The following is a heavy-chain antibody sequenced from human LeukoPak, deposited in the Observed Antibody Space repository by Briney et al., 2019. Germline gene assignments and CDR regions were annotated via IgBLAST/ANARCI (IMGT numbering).Heavy chain of an antibody. V-gene: IGHV3-21*01. CDR1: GFTFSSYS. J-gene: IGHJ4*02. CDR2: ISSSSSYI. CDR3: ARESIVGAPVFDY. D-gene: IGHD1-26*01. Sequence: GGSLRLSCAASGFTFSSYSMNWVRQAPGKGLEWVSSISSSSSYIYYADSVKGRFTISRDNAKNSLYLQMNSLRAEDTAVYYCARESIVGAPVFDYWGQGTLVTVSS.